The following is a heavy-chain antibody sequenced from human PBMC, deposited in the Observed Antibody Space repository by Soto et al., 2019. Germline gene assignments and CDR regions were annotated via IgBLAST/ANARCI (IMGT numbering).Heavy chain of an antibody. CDR1: GFSFTTYA. D-gene: IGHD7-27*01. CDR3: VKQQAPSPNADLPDYYYGMDV. J-gene: IGHJ6*02. CDR2: ISGDGGST. V-gene: IGHV3-23*01. Sequence: GGSLRLSCAASGFSFTTYAMTWVRQAPGKGLEWVSSISGDGGSTFFADSVKGRFTISRDNSKDTVSLQMTSLRAEDTAAYYCVKQQAPSPNADLPDYYYGMDVWGPGTTVTVSS.